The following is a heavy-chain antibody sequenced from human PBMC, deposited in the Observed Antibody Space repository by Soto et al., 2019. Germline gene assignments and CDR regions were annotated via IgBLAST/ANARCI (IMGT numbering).Heavy chain of an antibody. D-gene: IGHD6-19*01. CDR3: ATGDTSGWYSLGY. CDR2: VNSDGSGT. Sequence: GGSLRLSCAASGVTFRSYWMHWVRQAPGKGLVWVSRVNSDGSGTGYADSVKGRFTISRDNAKNTLYLQMNSLRDEDTAVYYCATGDTSGWYSLGYWGQGTLVTVSS. V-gene: IGHV3-74*01. J-gene: IGHJ4*02. CDR1: GVTFRSYW.